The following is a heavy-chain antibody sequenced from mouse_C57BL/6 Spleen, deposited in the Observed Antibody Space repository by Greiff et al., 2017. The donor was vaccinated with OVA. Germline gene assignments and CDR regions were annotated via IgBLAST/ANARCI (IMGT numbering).Heavy chain of an antibody. J-gene: IGHJ3*01. Sequence: EVHLVESGEGLVKPGGSLKLSCAASGFTFSSYAMSWVRQTPEKRLEWVAYISSGGDYIYYADTVKGRFTISRDNARNTLYLQMSSLKSEDTAMYYCTRDAGPWFAYWGQGTLVTVSA. CDR3: TRDAGPWFAY. CDR2: ISSGGDYI. CDR1: GFTFSSYA. V-gene: IGHV5-9-1*02.